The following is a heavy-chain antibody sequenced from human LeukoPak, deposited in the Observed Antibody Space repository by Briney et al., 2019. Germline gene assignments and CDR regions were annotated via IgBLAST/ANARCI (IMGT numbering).Heavy chain of an antibody. CDR1: GYSISSGYY. CDR2: IYYSGST. Sequence: SETLSLTCTVSGYSISSGYYWGWIRQPPGKGLEWIGSIYYSGSTYYNPSLKSRVTISVDTSKNQFSLKLSSVTAADTAVYYCTRGSIAYYYMDVWGKGTTVTISS. D-gene: IGHD3-22*01. V-gene: IGHV4-38-2*02. CDR3: TRGSIAYYYMDV. J-gene: IGHJ6*03.